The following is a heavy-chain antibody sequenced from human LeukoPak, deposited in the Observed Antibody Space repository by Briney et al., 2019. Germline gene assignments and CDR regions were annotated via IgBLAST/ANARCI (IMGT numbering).Heavy chain of an antibody. CDR3: AKGSYYDSSGSFYFDY. CDR1: GFTFSSYA. V-gene: IGHV3-23*01. CDR2: ISGSGDST. D-gene: IGHD3-22*01. J-gene: IGHJ4*02. Sequence: GGSLRLSCAASGFTFSSYAMSWVRQAPGKGLEWVSGISGSGDSTYYADSVKGRFTISRDNSKNTLYVQVNSLGTEDTAAYYCAKGSYYDSSGSFYFDYWGQGALVTVSS.